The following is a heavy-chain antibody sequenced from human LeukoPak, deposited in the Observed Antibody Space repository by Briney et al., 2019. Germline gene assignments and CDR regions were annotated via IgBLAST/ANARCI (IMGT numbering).Heavy chain of an antibody. CDR1: GFTFSSYS. CDR2: ISSSSSTI. CDR3: ARESRRLEVTMMGDAFDI. V-gene: IGHV3-48*01. J-gene: IGHJ3*02. D-gene: IGHD3-22*01. Sequence: PGGSLRLSCAASGFTFSSYSMNWVRQAPGKGLEWVSYISSSSSTIYYADSVKGRFTISRDNAKNSLYLQMNSLRAEDTAVYYCARESRRLEVTMMGDAFDIWGQGTMVTVSS.